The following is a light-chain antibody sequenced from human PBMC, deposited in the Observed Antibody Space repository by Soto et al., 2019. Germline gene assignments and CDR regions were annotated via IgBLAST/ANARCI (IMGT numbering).Light chain of an antibody. CDR2: DVS. V-gene: IGLV2-14*01. Sequence: QSALTPPASVSGSPGQSITISCTGTSSDVGGYNYVSWYQQHPGKAPKLMIYDVSNRPSGVSNRFSGSKSGNTASLTISGLQAEDDADYYCSSYTSSSPVVFGGGTKLTV. CDR3: SSYTSSSPVV. CDR1: SSDVGGYNY. J-gene: IGLJ2*01.